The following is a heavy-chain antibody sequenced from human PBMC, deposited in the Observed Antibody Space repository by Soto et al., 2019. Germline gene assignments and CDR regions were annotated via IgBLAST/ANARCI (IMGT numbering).Heavy chain of an antibody. CDR3: ARESGDWPLNWFDP. CDR2: ITSDGRSK. J-gene: IGHJ5*02. V-gene: IGHV3-74*01. CDR1: GFNFSNHW. D-gene: IGHD2-21*02. Sequence: GGSLRLSCAASGFNFSNHWMHWVRQRPAEGLVWVSRITSDGRSKAYAESVKGRFAISRDNAKNTLYLQMNGLTAEDTAVYYCARESGDWPLNWFDPWGQGTLVTVSS.